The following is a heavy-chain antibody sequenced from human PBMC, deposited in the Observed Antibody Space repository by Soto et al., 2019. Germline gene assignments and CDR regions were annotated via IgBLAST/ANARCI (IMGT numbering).Heavy chain of an antibody. CDR3: TRGPRPISTGTGAY. D-gene: IGHD3-10*01. CDR2: IYNDGTYS. CDR1: GFIFKMYW. J-gene: IGHJ4*02. Sequence: GESLKISCAASGFIFKMYWMHWVRQSPGKGLVWISRIYNDGTYSDYADSVRGRFTISRDNVNDTLYLQMNNLRAEDSGLYYCTRGPRPISTGTGAYWGQGTQVTVSS. V-gene: IGHV3-74*01.